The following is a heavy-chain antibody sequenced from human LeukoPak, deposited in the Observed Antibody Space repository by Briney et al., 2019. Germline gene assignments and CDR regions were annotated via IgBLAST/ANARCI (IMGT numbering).Heavy chain of an antibody. V-gene: IGHV4-39*02. J-gene: IGHJ6*02. CDR3: ARETGTWNSSKLDV. CDR1: GGSISGSSYY. D-gene: IGHD1-7*01. CDR2: IYYSGST. Sequence: PSETLSLTCTVSGGSISGSSYYWGWIRQPPGKGLEWIGSIYYSGSTYYNPSLKSRVTISVDTSKNQFSLKLNSVTATDTAVYYCARETGTWNSSKLDVWGQGTTVTVSS.